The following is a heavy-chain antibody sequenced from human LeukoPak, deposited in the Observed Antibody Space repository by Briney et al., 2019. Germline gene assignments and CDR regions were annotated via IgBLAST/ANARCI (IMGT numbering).Heavy chain of an antibody. Sequence: SSETLSLTCTVSGGSISIYYWSWIRQPPGKGLEWIGYIYYSGSTNYNPSLKSRVTISVDTSKNQFSLKLSSVTAADTAVYYCARLYYDSSGPQDWGQGTLVTVSS. J-gene: IGHJ4*02. CDR1: GGSISIYY. V-gene: IGHV4-59*08. D-gene: IGHD3-3*01. CDR2: IYYSGST. CDR3: ARLYYDSSGPQD.